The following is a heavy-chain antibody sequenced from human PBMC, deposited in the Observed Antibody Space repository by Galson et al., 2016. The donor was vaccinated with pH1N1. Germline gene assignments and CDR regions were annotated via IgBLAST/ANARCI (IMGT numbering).Heavy chain of an antibody. D-gene: IGHD5-12*01. CDR2: IIGSGGST. J-gene: IGHJ4*02. V-gene: IGHV3-23*01. CDR1: GFTFSSYA. CDR3: ARDSEYSGHEGFH. Sequence: CAASGFTFSSYAMSWVRQAPGKGLEWVSAIIGSGGSTYYADSVKGRFTISRDNSKNTLYLQMNSLRAEDTAVYYCARDSEYSGHEGFHWAQGTLVIVSS.